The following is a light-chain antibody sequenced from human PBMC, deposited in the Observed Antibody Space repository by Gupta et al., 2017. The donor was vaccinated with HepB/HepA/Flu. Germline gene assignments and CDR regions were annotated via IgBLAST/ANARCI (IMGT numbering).Light chain of an antibody. CDR1: SSNIGSNY. CDR3: AAWDDRLSAYVV. CDR2: RNN. J-gene: IGLJ2*01. V-gene: IGLV1-47*01. Sequence: QSVLTPPPSTSGPPGQRVTISCSGTSSNIGSNYVYWYQQLPGTAPKLLISRNNQRASGDPERFTGSKSGTSAPLAISGLRAEDEAEYFCAAWDDRLSAYVVFGGGTKLTVL.